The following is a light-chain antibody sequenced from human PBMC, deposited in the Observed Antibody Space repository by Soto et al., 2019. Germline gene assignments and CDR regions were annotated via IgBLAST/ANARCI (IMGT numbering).Light chain of an antibody. CDR1: QDISNY. CDR3: QQYDHLYT. V-gene: IGKV1-33*01. J-gene: IGKJ2*01. CDR2: DAS. Sequence: DIQMTQSPSSLSASVGDRVTITCQASQDISNYLNWYQQKPGKAPKLLIYDASNLETGVPSRFSGSGSGPDFTFTISSLQPEDIATYYCQQYDHLYTFGQGTKLEIK.